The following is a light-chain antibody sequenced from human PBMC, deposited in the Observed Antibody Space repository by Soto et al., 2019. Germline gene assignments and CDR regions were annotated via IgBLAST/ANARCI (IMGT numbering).Light chain of an antibody. CDR3: QSYDSSLSGWV. CDR2: GNN. J-gene: IGLJ3*02. Sequence: QSVLTQPPSVSGAPGQRVTISCTGSSSNIGAGYDVHWYQQLPGTAPKLLIFGNNNRPSGVPDRFSGSKSGTSASLAITGLQAEDEADYDCQSYDSSLSGWVFGGGTKLTVL. V-gene: IGLV1-40*01. CDR1: SSNIGAGYD.